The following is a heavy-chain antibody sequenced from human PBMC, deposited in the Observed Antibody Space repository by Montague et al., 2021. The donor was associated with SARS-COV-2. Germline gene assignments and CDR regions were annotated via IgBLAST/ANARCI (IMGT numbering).Heavy chain of an antibody. J-gene: IGHJ4*01. CDR3: ARMECGIVSSPDF. CDR2: IDWDGAT. Sequence: PALVKPTQTLTLTCTVSGFSLSTHGVCVTWIRQPPGGALEWLSRIDWDGATHYKPSLKTRLTLSQDTSKNHVVLTVTNVDPADTATYYCARMECGIVSSPDFWGHGIKVTVSS. V-gene: IGHV2-70*11. D-gene: IGHD2-15*01. CDR1: GFSLSTHGVC.